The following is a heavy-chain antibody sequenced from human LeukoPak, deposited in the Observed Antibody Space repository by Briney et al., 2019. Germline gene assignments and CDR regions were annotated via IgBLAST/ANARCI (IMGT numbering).Heavy chain of an antibody. CDR2: IYYSGST. J-gene: IGHJ4*02. D-gene: IGHD3-22*01. CDR1: GGSISSTFYY. CDR3: ARHGAGGTTMIVLEVLYYCGY. V-gene: IGHV4-39*01. Sequence: SETLSLTCTVSGGSISSTFYYWGWIRQSPGKGLEWIGSIYYSGSTYYNPSLKSRVTISVDTSKNQLSLKLSSVTAADTAVYSCARHGAGGTTMIVLEVLYYCGYWGQGTLVTVSS.